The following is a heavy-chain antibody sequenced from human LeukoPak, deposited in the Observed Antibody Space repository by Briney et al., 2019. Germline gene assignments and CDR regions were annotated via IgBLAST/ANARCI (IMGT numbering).Heavy chain of an antibody. CDR3: AKAASSSWPSYYYGMDV. D-gene: IGHD6-13*01. CDR1: GFTFSNYA. CDR2: MSGSGGST. Sequence: GGSPRLSCAASGFTFSNYAMIWVRQAPGKGLEWVSGMSGSGGSTYYADSVKGRFSISRDNSKNTVYLQMSSLRVDDTAVYYCAKAASSSWPSYYYGMDVWGQGTTVTVSS. V-gene: IGHV3-23*01. J-gene: IGHJ6*02.